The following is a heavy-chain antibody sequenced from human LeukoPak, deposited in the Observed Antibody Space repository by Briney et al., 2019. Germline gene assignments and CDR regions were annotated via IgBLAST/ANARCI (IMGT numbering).Heavy chain of an antibody. CDR2: ICSGGST. V-gene: IGHV3-53*05. Sequence: PGGSLRLSCAASGFTVSSNYMSWVRQAPGEGLEWISAICSGGSTYYADSVKGRFTISRDSSKNTLHLQMNSLRAEDTAVYYCAKFSPYGGPSYWGQGTLVTVSS. CDR1: GFTVSSNY. CDR3: AKFSPYGGPSY. D-gene: IGHD4/OR15-4a*01. J-gene: IGHJ4*02.